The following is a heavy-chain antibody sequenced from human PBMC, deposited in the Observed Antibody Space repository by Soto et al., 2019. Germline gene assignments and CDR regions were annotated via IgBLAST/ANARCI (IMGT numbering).Heavy chain of an antibody. CDR3: TAGGIMVDAFDI. CDR1: GFTFSNAW. V-gene: IGHV3-15*07. J-gene: IGHJ3*02. Sequence: EVQLVESGGGLVKPGGSLRLSCAASGFTFSNAWMNWVRQAPGKGLEWVGRIKSKTDGGTTDYAAPVKGRITISRDDSKNTLYLQMNSLKTEDTAVYYCTAGGIMVDAFDIWGQGTMVTVSS. CDR2: IKSKTDGGTT. D-gene: IGHD2-8*01.